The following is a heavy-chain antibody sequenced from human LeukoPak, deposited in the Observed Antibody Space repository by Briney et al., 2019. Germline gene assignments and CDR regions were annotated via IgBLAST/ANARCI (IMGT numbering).Heavy chain of an antibody. D-gene: IGHD6-13*01. V-gene: IGHV3-74*01. CDR2: INSDGRST. J-gene: IGHJ5*02. Sequence: GGSLRLSCVASRFTFCSYWMHWVRQAPRDGRVWVSRINSDGRSTDYADSLKGRFTISRDKAPNTLYLQMNSLRAEDTAVYYCARVLAVAGSSILRSWGQGTLVTVSS. CDR3: ARVLAVAGSSILRS. CDR1: RFTFCSYW.